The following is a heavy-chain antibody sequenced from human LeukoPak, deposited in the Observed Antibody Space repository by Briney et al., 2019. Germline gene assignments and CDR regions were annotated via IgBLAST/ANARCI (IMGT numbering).Heavy chain of an antibody. CDR1: GGSISSGGYS. CDR2: NYHSGST. D-gene: IGHD6-13*01. CDR3: ARDGNLRERSSSWYGWEYFQH. V-gene: IGHV4-30-2*01. J-gene: IGHJ1*01. Sequence: SQTLSLTCAVSGGSISSGGYSWSWIRQPPGKGLEWIGYNYHSGSTYYNPSLKSRVTISVDRSKNQFSPKLSSVTAADTAVYYCARDGNLRERSSSWYGWEYFQHWGQGTLVTVSS.